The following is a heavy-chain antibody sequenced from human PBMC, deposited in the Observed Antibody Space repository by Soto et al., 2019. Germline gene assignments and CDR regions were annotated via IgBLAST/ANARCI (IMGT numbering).Heavy chain of an antibody. Sequence: ASVKVSCKASGYTFTSYGISWVRQAPGQGLEWMGWISAYNGNTNYAQKLQGRVTMTTDTSTSTAYMELRSLRSDDTAVYYCARLVVPAAIYYYYYMDVWGKGTTVTVSS. CDR3: ARLVVPAAIYYYYYMDV. V-gene: IGHV1-18*01. J-gene: IGHJ6*03. CDR2: ISAYNGNT. D-gene: IGHD2-2*01. CDR1: GYTFTSYG.